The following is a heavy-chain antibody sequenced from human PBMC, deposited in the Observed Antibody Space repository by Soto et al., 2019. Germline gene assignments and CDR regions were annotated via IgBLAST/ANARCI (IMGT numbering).Heavy chain of an antibody. CDR2: ISYDGSNK. D-gene: IGHD4-17*01. Sequence: GGSLRLSCAASGFTFSSYGMHWVRQAPGKGLEWVAVISYDGSNKYYADSVKGRFTISRDNSKNTLYLQMNSLRAEDTAVYYCAKDRDGDYSSCDYWGQGTLVTVSS. CDR3: AKDRDGDYSSCDY. V-gene: IGHV3-30*18. CDR1: GFTFSSYG. J-gene: IGHJ4*02.